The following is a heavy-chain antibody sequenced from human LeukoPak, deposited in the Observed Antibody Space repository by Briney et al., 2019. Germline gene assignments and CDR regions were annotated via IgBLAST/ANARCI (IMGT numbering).Heavy chain of an antibody. V-gene: IGHV1-2*02. CDR2: INPNGGGT. J-gene: IGHJ5*02. CDR3: ALLGAATFGGYFDP. Sequence: ASVKVSCKASGYTFTDYYMHWVRQAPGQGLEWMGWINPNGGGTNYAQKFQGRVTMTRDTSITTAYMGLRILRSDDTAVYYCALLGAATFGGYFDPWGQGTLVTVSS. D-gene: IGHD3-16*01. CDR1: GYTFTDYY.